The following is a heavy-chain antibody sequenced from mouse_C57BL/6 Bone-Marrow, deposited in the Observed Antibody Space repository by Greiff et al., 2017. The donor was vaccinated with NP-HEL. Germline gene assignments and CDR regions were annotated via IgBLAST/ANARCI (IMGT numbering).Heavy chain of an antibody. Sequence: VQLQQSGAELVRPGASVKLSCTASGFNIKDDYMHWVKQRPEQGLEWIGWIDPENGDTEYASKFQGKATITADTSSNTAYLRLSSLTSEDTAVCYCANYSPAWFAYWGQGTLVTVSA. J-gene: IGHJ3*01. D-gene: IGHD2-12*01. CDR1: GFNIKDDY. V-gene: IGHV14-4*01. CDR2: IDPENGDT. CDR3: ANYSPAWFAY.